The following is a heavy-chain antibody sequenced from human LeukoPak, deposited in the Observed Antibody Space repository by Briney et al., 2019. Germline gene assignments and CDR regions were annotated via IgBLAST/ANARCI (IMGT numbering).Heavy chain of an antibody. CDR1: GFPLSSYA. CDR2: IKQDGSEK. D-gene: IGHD2-8*01. J-gene: IGHJ4*02. CDR3: ARVNSLMVYANCYDY. Sequence: GGSLRLSCAASGFPLSSYAMSWVRQAPGKGLEWVANIKQDGSEKYYVDSVKGRFTISRDNAKNSLYLQMNSLRAEDTAVYYCARVNSLMVYANCYDYWGQGTLVTVSS. V-gene: IGHV3-7*01.